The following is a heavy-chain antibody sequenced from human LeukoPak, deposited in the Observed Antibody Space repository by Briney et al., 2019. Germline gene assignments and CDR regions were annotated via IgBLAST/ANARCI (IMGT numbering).Heavy chain of an antibody. CDR1: GFTFSSYW. CDR3: ARVRGYSPHDAFDI. Sequence: PGGSLRLSCAASGFTFSSYWMTWVRQAPGKGLEWVANIKLDVSETYYVDSVRGRFTISRDNTKNSLYLQMNSLRAEDTAVYYCARVRGYSPHDAFDIWGQGTMVTVSS. CDR2: IKLDVSET. V-gene: IGHV3-7*01. D-gene: IGHD5-18*01. J-gene: IGHJ3*02.